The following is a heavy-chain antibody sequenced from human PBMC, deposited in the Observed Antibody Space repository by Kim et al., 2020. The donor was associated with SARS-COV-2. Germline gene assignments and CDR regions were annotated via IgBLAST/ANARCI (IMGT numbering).Heavy chain of an antibody. Sequence: FHEYAVSVKSRITISPDTSKNQFSMQLNSVTPEDTAVYVCVRMTYGAMGVWGQGTTVTVSS. CDR2: FH. V-gene: IGHV6-1*01. CDR3: VRMTYGAMGV. D-gene: IGHD4-17*01. J-gene: IGHJ6*02.